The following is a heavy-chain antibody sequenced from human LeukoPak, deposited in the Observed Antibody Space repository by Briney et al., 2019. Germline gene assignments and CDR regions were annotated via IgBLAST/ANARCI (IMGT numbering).Heavy chain of an antibody. D-gene: IGHD6-19*01. V-gene: IGHV1-18*04. J-gene: IGHJ4*02. Sequence: ASVKVSCKASGYTFTSYGISWVRQAPGQGLEWMGWISAYNGNTNYAQKLQGRVTMTTDTSTSTAYMELRSLRSDDTAVYYCARDVAVAGYFDYWGREPWSPSPQ. CDR2: ISAYNGNT. CDR1: GYTFTSYG. CDR3: ARDVAVAGYFDY.